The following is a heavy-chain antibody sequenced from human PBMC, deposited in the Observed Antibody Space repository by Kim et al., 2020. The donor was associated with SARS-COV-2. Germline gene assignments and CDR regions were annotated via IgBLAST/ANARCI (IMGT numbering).Heavy chain of an antibody. CDR1: GFTFSSYE. V-gene: IGHV3-48*03. Sequence: GGSLRLSCAASGFTFSSYEMNWVRQAPGKGLEWIAYIRKSGRSDDRMEYADSVKGRFTISRDNAKNSLYLQMNSLRAEDTAVYYCARDPHSVTRIYYWG. CDR3: ARDPHSVTRIYY. D-gene: IGHD4-17*01. J-gene: IGHJ4*01. CDR2: IRKSGRSDDRM.